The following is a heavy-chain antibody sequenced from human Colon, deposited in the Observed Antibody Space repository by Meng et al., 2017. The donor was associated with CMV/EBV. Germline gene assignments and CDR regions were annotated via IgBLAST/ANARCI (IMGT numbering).Heavy chain of an antibody. CDR3: APYATSWSFEH. Sequence: AECGGGFHNPGVSLRLSCVASGFNFNDSYMYWFRRAPGKGLEWISYITSDTPYRLYSESVQGRFTISRDNAKNSLFLQMNSLRAEDTAVYYCAPYATSWSFEHWGQGTLVTVSS. V-gene: IGHV3-11*05. D-gene: IGHD2-2*01. CDR2: ITSDTPYR. J-gene: IGHJ4*02. CDR1: GFNFNDSY.